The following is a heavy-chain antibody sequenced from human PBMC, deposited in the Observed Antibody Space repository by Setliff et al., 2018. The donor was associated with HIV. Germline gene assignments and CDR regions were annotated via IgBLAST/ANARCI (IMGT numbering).Heavy chain of an antibody. J-gene: IGHJ4*02. CDR3: ARLVVITTNFDY. D-gene: IGHD3-22*01. CDR2: IYYSGST. CDR1: GGSISSSSYY. V-gene: IGHV4-39*01. Sequence: TLSLTCTVSGGSISSSSYYWGWIRQPPGKGLEWIGSIYYSGSTYYNPSLKSRVTISVDTSKNQFPLKLSSVTAADTAVYYCARLVVITTNFDYWGQGTLVTVSS.